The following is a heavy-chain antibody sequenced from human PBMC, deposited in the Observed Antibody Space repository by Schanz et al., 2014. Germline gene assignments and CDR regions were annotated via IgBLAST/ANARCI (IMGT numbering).Heavy chain of an antibody. D-gene: IGHD2-2*01. CDR1: GFNFSSYS. CDR2: ISSASSTI. V-gene: IGHV3-48*01. J-gene: IGHJ5*02. CDR3: ARAGYDADNWFDP. Sequence: VRLVESGGGVVQPGRSLRLSCAASGFNFSSYSMNWVRQAPGKGLEWVSYISSASSTINYADSVKGRFTISRDNAKNSLFLQMNSLRAEDTAVYYCARAGYDADNWFDPWGQGTLVTVSS.